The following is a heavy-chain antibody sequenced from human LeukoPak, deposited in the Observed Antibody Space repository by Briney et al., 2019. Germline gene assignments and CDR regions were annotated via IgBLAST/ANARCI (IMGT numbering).Heavy chain of an antibody. J-gene: IGHJ4*02. D-gene: IGHD4-23*01. Sequence: GGSLRLSCAASGFTFSSYGMHWVRQAPGKGLEWVAVISYDGSNKYYVDSVKGRFTISRDNSKNTLYLQMSSLRAEDTAVYYCTRGTNDYGGIERKKPFDYWGQGTLVTVSS. CDR1: GFTFSSYG. V-gene: IGHV3-30-3*01. CDR2: ISYDGSNK. CDR3: TRGTNDYGGIERKKPFDY.